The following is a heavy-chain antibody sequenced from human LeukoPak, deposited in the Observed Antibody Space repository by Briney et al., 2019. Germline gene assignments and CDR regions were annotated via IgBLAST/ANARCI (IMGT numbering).Heavy chain of an antibody. CDR2: MNPNSGNT. Sequence: ASVKVSCKASGYTFTSYDINWVRQATGQGLEWMGWMNPNSGNTGYAQKFQGRVTMTRNTSISTAYMELSSLRSEDTAVYYCARIPRRIMITFGGVIAYGMDVWGQGTTVTVSS. D-gene: IGHD3-16*02. CDR3: ARIPRRIMITFGGVIAYGMDV. CDR1: GYTFTSYD. J-gene: IGHJ6*02. V-gene: IGHV1-8*01.